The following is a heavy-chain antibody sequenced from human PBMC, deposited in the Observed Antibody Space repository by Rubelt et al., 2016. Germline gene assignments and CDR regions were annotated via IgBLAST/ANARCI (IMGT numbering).Heavy chain of an antibody. D-gene: IGHD3-3*01. V-gene: IGHV1-3*01. CDR2: INAGNGNT. Sequence: APGQRLEWMGWINAGNGNTKYSQMFQGRVTMTRDTSTSTVYMELSSLRSEDTAVYYCARVPRLRFLEWLRGYYFDYWGQGTLVTVSS. CDR3: ARVPRLRFLEWLRGYYFDY. J-gene: IGHJ4*02.